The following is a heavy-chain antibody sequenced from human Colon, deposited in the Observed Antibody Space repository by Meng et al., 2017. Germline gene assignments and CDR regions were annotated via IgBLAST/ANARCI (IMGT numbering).Heavy chain of an antibody. CDR2: IVPNSGDT. V-gene: IGHV1-2*02. Sequence: QVQLVQSGTEVKRPGASGKFSCKASGYTFSDCYIHWVRQAPGQGLEWMGWIVPNSGDTNYAQKFQGRVTMTRDTSISTTYMELSRLTSDDTAVYYCARSTPSLDYWGQGTLVTVSS. D-gene: IGHD2-15*01. CDR3: ARSTPSLDY. J-gene: IGHJ4*02. CDR1: GYTFSDCY.